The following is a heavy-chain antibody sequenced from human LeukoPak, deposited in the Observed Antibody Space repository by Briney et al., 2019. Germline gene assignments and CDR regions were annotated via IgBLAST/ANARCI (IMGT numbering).Heavy chain of an antibody. D-gene: IGHD2-8*01. J-gene: IGHJ5*02. CDR3: ARLVLMVYATRGRRNWFDP. Sequence: SETLPLTCAVYGGSFSGYYWSWIRQPPGKGLEWIGEINHSGSTNYNPSLKSRVTISVDTSKNQFSLKLSSVTAADTAVYYCARLVLMVYATRGRRNWFDPWGQGTLVTVSS. CDR2: INHSGST. CDR1: GGSFSGYY. V-gene: IGHV4-34*01.